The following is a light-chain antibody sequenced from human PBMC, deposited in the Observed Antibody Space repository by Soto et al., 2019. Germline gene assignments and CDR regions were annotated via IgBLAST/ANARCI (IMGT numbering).Light chain of an antibody. Sequence: DIQMTRSPSSLSASVGDRVTITCRASQDINIYLAWFQQKPGKAPKSLIFGASSLQSGVPTNFSGSGSGTDFTLTISSLQPEDSATYYCQQYITHPYTFGQGTKVDIK. V-gene: IGKV1-16*02. J-gene: IGKJ2*01. CDR2: GAS. CDR3: QQYITHPYT. CDR1: QDINIY.